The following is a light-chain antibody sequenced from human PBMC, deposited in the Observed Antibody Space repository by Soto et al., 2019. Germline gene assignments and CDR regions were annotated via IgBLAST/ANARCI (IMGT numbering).Light chain of an antibody. CDR1: QSVSSNY. V-gene: IGKV3-20*01. CDR3: QQYDSSPLT. J-gene: IGKJ4*01. CDR2: GAS. Sequence: EIVLMQSPGTLSLSPGERATLSCRASQSVSSNYLAWYQQKPGQAPRLLIYGASSRATGIPDRFSGSGSGTDFPLTISRLEPEDFAVYYCQQYDSSPLTFGGGTKVEIK.